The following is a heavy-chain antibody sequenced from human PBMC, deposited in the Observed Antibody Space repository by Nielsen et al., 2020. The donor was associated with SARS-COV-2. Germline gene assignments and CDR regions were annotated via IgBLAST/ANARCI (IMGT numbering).Heavy chain of an antibody. Sequence: WIRQPPGKGLEWIGEINHSGSTNYNPSLKSRVTISVDTSKNQFSLKLSSVTAADTAVYYRARCYYYMDVWGKGTTVTVSS. J-gene: IGHJ6*03. CDR3: ARCYYYMDV. CDR2: INHSGST. V-gene: IGHV4-34*01.